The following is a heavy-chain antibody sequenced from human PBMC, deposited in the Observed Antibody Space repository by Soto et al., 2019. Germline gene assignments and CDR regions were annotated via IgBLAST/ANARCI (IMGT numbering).Heavy chain of an antibody. Sequence: ASVKVSCKASGYTFTGYYMHWVRQAPGQGLEWMGWINPNSGGTNHAQKFQVWVTMTRDTSISTAYMELSRLRSDDTAVYYCARTRRTIFGVVIPDAFDIWGQGTMVTVSS. CDR2: INPNSGGT. V-gene: IGHV1-2*04. CDR1: GYTFTGYY. J-gene: IGHJ3*02. CDR3: ARTRRTIFGVVIPDAFDI. D-gene: IGHD3-3*01.